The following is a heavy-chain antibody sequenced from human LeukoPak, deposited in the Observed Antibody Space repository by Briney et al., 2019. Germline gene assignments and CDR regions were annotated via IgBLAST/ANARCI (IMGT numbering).Heavy chain of an antibody. CDR3: ARDPSSIAAAGIHFDF. V-gene: IGHV3-30*19. J-gene: IGHJ4*02. CDR1: GFTFSSYG. CDR2: ISYDGSNK. D-gene: IGHD6-13*01. Sequence: GGSLRLSCATSGFTFSSYGKHWVRQAPGKGLEWVAVISYDGSNKYYADSVKGRFTISRDNSKNTLYLQMNSLRAEDTAVYYCARDPSSIAAAGIHFDFWGQGTLVTVSS.